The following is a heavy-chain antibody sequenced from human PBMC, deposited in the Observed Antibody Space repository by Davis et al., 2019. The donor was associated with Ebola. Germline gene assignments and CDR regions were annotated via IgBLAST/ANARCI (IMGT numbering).Heavy chain of an antibody. CDR3: ARLDAFDI. J-gene: IGHJ3*02. Sequence: SETLSLTCAVSGCSISSGGYSWSWIRQPPGKGLEWIGYIYHSGSTYYNPSLKSRVTISVDRSKNQFSLKLSSVTAADTAVYYCARLDAFDIWGQGTMVTVSS. V-gene: IGHV4-30-2*01. CDR2: IYHSGST. CDR1: GCSISSGGYS.